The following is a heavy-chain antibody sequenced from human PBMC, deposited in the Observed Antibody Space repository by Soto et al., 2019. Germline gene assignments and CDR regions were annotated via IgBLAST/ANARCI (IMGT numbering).Heavy chain of an antibody. CDR2: VHHSWGS. J-gene: IGHJ6*02. D-gene: IGHD3-10*01. CDR3: ARQGFGPLHGLVDV. Sequence: QVQLQESGPGLVKPSETLSLSCTVSGGSINSYYWSWIRQSPGKRMEWIGYVHHSWGSSYNPSLQSRVAISLDTSESHFSPKVTSVTATATAVYYCARQGFGPLHGLVDVWGQGTTVTVSS. V-gene: IGHV4-59*08. CDR1: GGSINSYY.